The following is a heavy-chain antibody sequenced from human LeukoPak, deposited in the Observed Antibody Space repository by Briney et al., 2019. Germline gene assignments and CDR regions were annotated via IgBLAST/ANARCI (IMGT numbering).Heavy chain of an antibody. Sequence: GRSLRLSCAASGFTFNSFGIHWVRQAPGKGLEWVSYIDPTGRSIYYADSVKGRFTVSRDNAKNSLFLQMNSLRDEDTAVYFCARKLALWGQGTLVTVSS. CDR1: GFTFNSFG. V-gene: IGHV3-48*02. CDR2: IDPTGRSI. CDR3: ARKLAL. J-gene: IGHJ4*02.